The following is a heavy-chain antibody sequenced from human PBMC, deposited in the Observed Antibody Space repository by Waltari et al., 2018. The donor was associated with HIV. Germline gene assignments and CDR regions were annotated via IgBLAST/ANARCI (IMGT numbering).Heavy chain of an antibody. J-gene: IGHJ4*02. Sequence: EVQLVESGGGLVQPGGSLRLSCAASEFTFNNYWMTWVRQAPGKGLEWVANIKQDESEKYYVDSVKGRFTISRDNAKNSLFLQMNSLIAEDTAVYYCAREALYDSSGYYFDYWGQGTLVTVSS. CDR3: AREALYDSSGYYFDY. CDR1: EFTFNNYW. CDR2: IKQDESEK. D-gene: IGHD3-22*01. V-gene: IGHV3-7*01.